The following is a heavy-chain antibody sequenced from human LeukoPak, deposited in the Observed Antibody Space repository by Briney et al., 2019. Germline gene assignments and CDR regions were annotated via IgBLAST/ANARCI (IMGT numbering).Heavy chain of an antibody. CDR1: GFTFSTYN. D-gene: IGHD3-3*01. Sequence: GGSLRLSCAASGFTFSTYNIHWVRQAPGKGLEGVSYISDSSSTTYYADSLKGRFTISRDNAKNSLYLQMNSLRAEDTAVYYCARGYYDFWSGYLGSKRAHYYYYYYMDVWGKGTTVTVSS. J-gene: IGHJ6*03. CDR2: ISDSSSTT. V-gene: IGHV3-48*01. CDR3: ARGYYDFWSGYLGSKRAHYYYYYYMDV.